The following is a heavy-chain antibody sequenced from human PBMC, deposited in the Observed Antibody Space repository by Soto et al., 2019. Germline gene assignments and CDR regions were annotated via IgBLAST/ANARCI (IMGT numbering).Heavy chain of an antibody. D-gene: IGHD3-10*01. Sequence: GGSLRLSCAASGFTFSSYAMHWVRQAPGKGLEWVAVISYDGSNKYYADSEKGRFTITRDNSKNTLYLQMDSLRAEDTAGYYCASRVLLWFGELSYWGQGTLVTVSS. CDR3: ASRVLLWFGELSY. V-gene: IGHV3-30-3*01. CDR1: GFTFSSYA. J-gene: IGHJ4*02. CDR2: ISYDGSNK.